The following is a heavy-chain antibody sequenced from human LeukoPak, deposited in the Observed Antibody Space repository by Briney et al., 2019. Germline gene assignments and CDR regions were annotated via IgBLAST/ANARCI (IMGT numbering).Heavy chain of an antibody. D-gene: IGHD6-13*01. V-gene: IGHV3-53*01. CDR1: GFTVSSNY. CDR2: IYSGGST. J-gene: IGHJ4*02. Sequence: PGGSLRLSCAASGFTVSSNYMSWVRQAPGKGLEWVSVIYSGGSTYYADSVKGRFTISRDNSKNTLYLQMNSLRAEDTAVYYCARAGSSCKEYYFDYWGQGTLVTVSS. CDR3: ARAGSSCKEYYFDY.